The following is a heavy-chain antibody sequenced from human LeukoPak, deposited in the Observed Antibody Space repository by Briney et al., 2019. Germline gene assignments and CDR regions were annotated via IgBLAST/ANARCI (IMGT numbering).Heavy chain of an antibody. V-gene: IGHV3-7*03. J-gene: IGHJ4*02. CDR2: RSPDGSTK. Sequence: PGGAVRLSCAASGFIFSRSWMSWVRQPAGKGLEWVANRSPDGSTKYHMDSVKGRFTISRDNAKDSLYLEMRRLRDDDTAMDYCATGASGSWDFGGQGTLVTVSS. CDR3: ATGASGSWDF. CDR1: GFIFSRSW. D-gene: IGHD6-13*01.